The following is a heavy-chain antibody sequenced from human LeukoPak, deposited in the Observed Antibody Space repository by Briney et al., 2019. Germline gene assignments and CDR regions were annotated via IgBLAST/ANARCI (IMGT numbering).Heavy chain of an antibody. CDR1: GFPFTRSA. D-gene: IGHD3-10*01. J-gene: IGHJ6*04. CDR3: AAAGLLRFEDLLYYGMDV. Sequence: SVKVSCKASGFPFTRSAVQWVRQARGQRLEWIGWILVGSGKTKYAQKFQERVTITRDMSTSAAYMEVSSLRSEDTAVYYCAAAGLLRFEDLLYYGMDVWGKGTTVTVSS. CDR2: ILVGSGKT. V-gene: IGHV1-58*01.